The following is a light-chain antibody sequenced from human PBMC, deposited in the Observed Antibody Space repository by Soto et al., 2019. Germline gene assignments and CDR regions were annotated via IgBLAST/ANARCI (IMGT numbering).Light chain of an antibody. CDR2: ADS. J-gene: IGKJ1*01. Sequence: EIVLTQSPGTLSLSPGERATLSCRASQSVSSSYLAWYQQIPGQAPRLLIYADSNRATGIPARFSGSGSGTDFTLTITSLQSEDFAVYYCQQYNNWPQTFCQGTNVDIK. CDR3: QQYNNWPQT. V-gene: IGKV3-20*01. CDR1: QSVSSSY.